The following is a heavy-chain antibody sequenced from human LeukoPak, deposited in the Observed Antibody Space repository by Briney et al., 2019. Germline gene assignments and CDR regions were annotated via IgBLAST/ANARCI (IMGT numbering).Heavy chain of an antibody. CDR2: IYHSGST. D-gene: IGHD3-10*01. V-gene: IGHV4-4*02. CDR1: GGSISSSNW. J-gene: IGHJ4*02. CDR3: ARVIVMVRGVIQSHYFDY. Sequence: SGTLSLTCAVSGGSISSSNWWSWARQPPGKGLEWIGEIYHSGSTNYNPSLKSRVTISVDKSKNQFSLKLSSVTAADTAVYYCARVIVMVRGVIQSHYFDYWGQGTLVTVSS.